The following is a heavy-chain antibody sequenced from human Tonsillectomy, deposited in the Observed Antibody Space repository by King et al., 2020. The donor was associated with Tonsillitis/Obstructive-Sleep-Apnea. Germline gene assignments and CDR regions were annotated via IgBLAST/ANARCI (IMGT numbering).Heavy chain of an antibody. CDR2: IYYSGST. V-gene: IGHV4-59*01. CDR3: ARYCSGGSCYLGIDP. CDR1: GGSSSSYY. J-gene: IGHJ5*02. Sequence: QLQESGPGLVKPSETLSVTCTVSGGSSSSYYLGWIRQPPGNGLEGIAYIYYSGSTNYNPSLKSRVTISVDTSKNQFSLKLSSVTAADTAVYYCARYCSGGSCYLGIDPWGQGTLVTVSS. D-gene: IGHD2-15*01.